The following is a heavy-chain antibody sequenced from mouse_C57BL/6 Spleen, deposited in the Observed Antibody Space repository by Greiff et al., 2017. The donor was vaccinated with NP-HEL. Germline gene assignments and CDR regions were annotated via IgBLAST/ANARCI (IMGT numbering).Heavy chain of an antibody. CDR2: IDPSDSYT. D-gene: IGHD3-3*01. Sequence: VQLQQPGAELVMPGASVKLSCKASGYTFTSYWMHWVKQRPGQGLEWIGEIDPSDSYTNYNQKFKGKSTLTVDKSSSTAYMQLSSLTSEDSAVYYCARRGLRAMDYWGQGTSVTVSS. J-gene: IGHJ4*01. CDR1: GYTFTSYW. CDR3: ARRGLRAMDY. V-gene: IGHV1-69*01.